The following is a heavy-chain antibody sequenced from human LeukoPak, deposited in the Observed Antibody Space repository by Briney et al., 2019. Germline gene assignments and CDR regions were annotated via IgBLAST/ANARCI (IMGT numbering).Heavy chain of an antibody. V-gene: IGHV3-21*01. CDR2: IDSSSTYI. Sequence: PGGSLRLPCAASGFTFSTYTINWVRQAPGKGLEWVSSIDSSSTYIYYADSVKGRFTISRDNAKNSLYLQMNSLRAEDTAVYYCARDRQTPVDTASYYYHYGMDVWGQGTTVTVSS. CDR1: GFTFSTYT. CDR3: ARDRQTPVDTASYYYHYGMDV. D-gene: IGHD5-18*01. J-gene: IGHJ6*02.